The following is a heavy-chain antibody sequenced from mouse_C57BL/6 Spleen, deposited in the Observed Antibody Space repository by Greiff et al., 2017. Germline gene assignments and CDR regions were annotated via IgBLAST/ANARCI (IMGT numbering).Heavy chain of an antibody. J-gene: IGHJ2*01. Sequence: VQLKESVAELVRPGASVKLSCTASGFNIKNTYMHWVKQRPEQGLEWIGRIDPANGNTKYAPKFQGKATITADTSSNTAYLQLSSLTSEDTAIYSGARAPSYYSNPFDYWGQGTTLTVSS. V-gene: IGHV14-3*01. CDR1: GFNIKNTY. CDR3: ARAPSYYSNPFDY. D-gene: IGHD2-5*01. CDR2: IDPANGNT.